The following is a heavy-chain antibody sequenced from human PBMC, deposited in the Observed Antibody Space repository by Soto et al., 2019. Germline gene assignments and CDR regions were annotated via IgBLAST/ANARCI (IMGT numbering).Heavy chain of an antibody. J-gene: IGHJ3*02. V-gene: IGHV3-23*01. CDR1: GFTFSSYA. D-gene: IGHD3-10*01. CDR2: ISGSGGNT. CDR3: AKVWPYGRDAFDI. Sequence: GGSLRLSCAASGFTFSSYAMSWVRQAPGKGLEWVSVISGSGGNTYYADSVKGRFTISRDNSKNTVDLQINSLRGEDTALYYCAKVWPYGRDAFDIWGQGTMVTVSS.